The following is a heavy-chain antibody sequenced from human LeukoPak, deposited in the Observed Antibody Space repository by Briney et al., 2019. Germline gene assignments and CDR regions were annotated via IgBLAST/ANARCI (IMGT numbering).Heavy chain of an antibody. J-gene: IGHJ5*02. Sequence: ASVKVSCKASGYTFTGYYMHWVRQAPGQGLGWMGWINPNSGGTNYAQKFQGRVTMTRDTSISTAYMELSRLRSDDTAVYYCARVTGATTGNWFDPWGQGTLVTVSS. CDR1: GYTFTGYY. CDR3: ARVTGATTGNWFDP. V-gene: IGHV1-2*02. D-gene: IGHD1-26*01. CDR2: INPNSGGT.